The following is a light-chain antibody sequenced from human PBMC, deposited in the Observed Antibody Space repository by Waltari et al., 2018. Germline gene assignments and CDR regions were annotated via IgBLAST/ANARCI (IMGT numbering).Light chain of an antibody. CDR1: QSVGTY. J-gene: IGKJ4*01. CDR3: QQRRNWPLT. Sequence: EIVLTQSPAILSFSPGERATLSCRASQSVGTYLAWYQQRPGQSPRLLIYDASYRATGISAWFSGSGSETDCTLTISSLQPEDFAVYYCQQRRNWPLTFGGGTRVQI. V-gene: IGKV3-11*01. CDR2: DAS.